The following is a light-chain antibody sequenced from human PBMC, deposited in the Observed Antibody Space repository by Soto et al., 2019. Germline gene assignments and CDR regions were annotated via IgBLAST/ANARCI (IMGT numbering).Light chain of an antibody. V-gene: IGLV2-14*01. CDR2: EVS. CDR3: FSFTTDWTHV. CDR1: SSDIGAYNY. Sequence: QSVLTQPASVSGSPGQSITISCTGSSSDIGAYNYVSWFQQYPGTAPKLIISEVSNRPSGVSNRFSGSKSGTAASLTISGLQTEDEADYFCFSFTTDWTHVFGTGTKVTVL. J-gene: IGLJ1*01.